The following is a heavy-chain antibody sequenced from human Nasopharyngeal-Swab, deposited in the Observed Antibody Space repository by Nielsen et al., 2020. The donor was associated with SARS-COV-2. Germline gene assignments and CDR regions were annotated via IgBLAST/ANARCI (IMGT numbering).Heavy chain of an antibody. Sequence: ETLSLTCAASGFTFSSYSMNWVRQAPGKGLEWVSYISSSSSTIYYADSVKGRFTISRDNAKNSLYLQMTSLRDDDTAVYYCARDFRELVGAFDIWGQGTMVTVSS. CDR3: ARDFRELVGAFDI. CDR1: GFTFSSYS. V-gene: IGHV3-48*02. J-gene: IGHJ3*02. D-gene: IGHD6-13*01. CDR2: ISSSSSTI.